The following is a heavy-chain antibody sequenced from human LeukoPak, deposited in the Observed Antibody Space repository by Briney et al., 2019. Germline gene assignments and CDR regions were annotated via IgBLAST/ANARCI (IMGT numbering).Heavy chain of an antibody. D-gene: IGHD6-19*01. J-gene: IGHJ4*02. CDR2: IYHNGNT. CDR1: GGSISSYD. V-gene: IGHV4-59*01. CDR3: ARVFSSGWLDY. Sequence: SETLPLTCTVSGGSISSYDWSWIRQPPGRRLEWIGYIYHNGNTNYNPSLKSRVTISVDTSKNQFSLKLSSVTAADTAVYYCARVFSSGWLDYWGQGTLVTVSS.